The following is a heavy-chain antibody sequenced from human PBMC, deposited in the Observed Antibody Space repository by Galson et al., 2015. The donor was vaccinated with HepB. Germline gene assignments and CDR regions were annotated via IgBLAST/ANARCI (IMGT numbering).Heavy chain of an antibody. CDR2: IIPIFGTA. Sequence: SVKVSCKASGGTFSSYAISWVRQAPGQGLEWMGGIIPIFGTANYAQKFQGRVTITADESTSTAYMELSSLRSEDTAVYYCVTDYYGSGSYFDYWGQGTLVTVSS. CDR1: GGTFSSYA. J-gene: IGHJ4*02. V-gene: IGHV1-69*13. CDR3: VTDYYGSGSYFDY. D-gene: IGHD3-10*01.